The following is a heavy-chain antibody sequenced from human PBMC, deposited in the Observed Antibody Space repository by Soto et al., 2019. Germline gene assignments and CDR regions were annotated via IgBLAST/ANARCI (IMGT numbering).Heavy chain of an antibody. J-gene: IGHJ6*02. V-gene: IGHV3-30*18. D-gene: IGHD3-22*01. CDR1: GFSLGNIG. Sequence: VGSLRLPWGAAGFSLGNIGMHRVRQATGKGLEWVAVISYDGNNKYYADSVKGRFTISRDNSKNTVYLEMNNLRAEDTAMYYCAKGGSGNYLTYYYYYGMDVWGQGTTVTVSS. CDR2: ISYDGNNK. CDR3: AKGGSGNYLTYYYYYGMDV.